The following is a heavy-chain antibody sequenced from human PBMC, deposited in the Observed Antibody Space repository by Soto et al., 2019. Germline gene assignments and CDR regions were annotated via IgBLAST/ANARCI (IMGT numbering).Heavy chain of an antibody. CDR3: ARDWELGRITIFGVAPGGDNFDY. D-gene: IGHD3-3*01. Sequence: GGSLRLSCAASGFTFSSYGMHWVRQAPGKGLEWVAVIWYDGSNKYYADSVKGRFTISRDNSKNTLYLQMNSLRAEDTAGYYCARDWELGRITIFGVAPGGDNFDYWGQGTLVTVSS. CDR2: IWYDGSNK. CDR1: GFTFSSYG. J-gene: IGHJ4*02. V-gene: IGHV3-33*01.